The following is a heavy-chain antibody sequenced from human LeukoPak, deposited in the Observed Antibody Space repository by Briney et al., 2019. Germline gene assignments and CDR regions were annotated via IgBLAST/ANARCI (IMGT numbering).Heavy chain of an antibody. J-gene: IGHJ4*02. V-gene: IGHV3-13*01. CDR3: ARGGSTYFDY. D-gene: IGHD3-10*01. Sequence: PGGSPRLSCAASGFTFSSYDMHWVRQAPGKGLEWVSAIGTAGDTYYPGSVKGRFTISRENAKNSLYLQMNSLRAGDAAVYYCARGGSTYFDYWGQGTLVTVSS. CDR1: GFTFSSYD. CDR2: IGTAGDT.